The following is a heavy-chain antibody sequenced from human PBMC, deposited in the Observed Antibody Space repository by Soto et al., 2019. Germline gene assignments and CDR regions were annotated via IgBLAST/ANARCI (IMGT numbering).Heavy chain of an antibody. D-gene: IGHD2-15*01. CDR3: ARDYGGSDYYYYGMDV. CDR1: GDSVTSGSYY. V-gene: IGHV4-61*01. CDR2: ISFSGRT. J-gene: IGHJ6*02. Sequence: SETLSLTCTVSGDSVTSGSYYWTWIRQPPGEGLEWIGYISFSGRTNYNPSLKSRVTISVDTSKNQFSLKLSSVTAADTAVYYCARDYGGSDYYYYGMDVWGQGTTVTVYS.